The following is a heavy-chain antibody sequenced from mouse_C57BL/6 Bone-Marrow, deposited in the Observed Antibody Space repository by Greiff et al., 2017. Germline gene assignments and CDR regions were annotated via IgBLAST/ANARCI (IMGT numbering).Heavy chain of an antibody. CDR1: GFTFSSYG. J-gene: IGHJ3*01. Sequence: EVKLMESGGDLVKPGGSLKLSCAASGFTFSSYGMSWVRQTPDKRLEWVATISSGGSYTYYPDSVKGRFTISRDNAKNTLYRQMSSLKSEDTAMYYCARRGYYISWFAYWGQGTLVTVSA. CDR2: ISSGGSYT. D-gene: IGHD2-12*01. CDR3: ARRGYYISWFAY. V-gene: IGHV5-6*02.